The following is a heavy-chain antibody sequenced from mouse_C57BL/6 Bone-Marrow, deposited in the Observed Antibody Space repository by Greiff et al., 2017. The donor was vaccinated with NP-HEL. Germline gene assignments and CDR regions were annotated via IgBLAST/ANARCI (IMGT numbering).Heavy chain of an antibody. D-gene: IGHD1-1*01. CDR2: IYPGSGST. CDR3: ARTGVVATGRYFDY. J-gene: IGHJ2*01. V-gene: IGHV1-55*01. CDR1: GYTFTSYW. Sequence: QVQLQQSGAELVKPGASVKMSCKASGYTFTSYWITWVKQRPGQGLEWIGDIYPGSGSTNYNEKFKSKATLTVDTSSSTAYMQLSSLTSEDSAVYYCARTGVVATGRYFDYWGQGTTLTVSS.